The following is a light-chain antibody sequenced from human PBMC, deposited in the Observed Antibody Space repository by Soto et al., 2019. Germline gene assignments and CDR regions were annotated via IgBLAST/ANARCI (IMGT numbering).Light chain of an antibody. V-gene: IGLV4-60*03. CDR3: EAWDSNTRV. CDR1: SGHSTNI. Sequence: QSVLTQSSSASASLGSSVMLTCTLSSGHSTNIIAWHQQQPGKAPRYLMKLEGSGSYNKGSGVPDRFSGSSSGADRYLTISNLQSEDEADYYCEAWDSNTRVFGGGTKVTVL. J-gene: IGLJ2*01. CDR2: LEGSGSY.